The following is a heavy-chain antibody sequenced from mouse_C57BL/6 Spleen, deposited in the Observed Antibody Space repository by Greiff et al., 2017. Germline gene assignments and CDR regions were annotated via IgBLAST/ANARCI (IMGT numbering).Heavy chain of an antibody. J-gene: IGHJ3*01. D-gene: IGHD2-14*01. CDR1: GYTFPSYW. Sequence: VQLQQPGAELVRPGSSVKLSCKASGYTFPSYWMHWVKQRPIQGLEWIGNIDPSDSETHYNQKFKDKATLTVAKSSSTAYMQLRSLTSEDSAVYYCARRDDGQAWFAYWGQGTLVTVSA. CDR3: ARRDDGQAWFAY. CDR2: IDPSDSET. V-gene: IGHV1-52*01.